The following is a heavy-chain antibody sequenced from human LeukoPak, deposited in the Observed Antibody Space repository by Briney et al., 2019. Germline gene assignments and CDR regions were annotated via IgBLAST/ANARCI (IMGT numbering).Heavy chain of an antibody. D-gene: IGHD5-18*01. CDR1: GGSFSGYY. CDR2: INHSGST. V-gene: IGHV4-34*01. J-gene: IGHJ3*02. CDR3: ARPFTAMADDAFDI. Sequence: SETLSLTCAVYGGSFSGYYWSWIRQPPGKGLEWIGEINHSGSTNYNPSLKSRVTISVDTSKNQFSLKLSSVTAADTAVYYCARPFTAMADDAFDIWGQGTMVTVSS.